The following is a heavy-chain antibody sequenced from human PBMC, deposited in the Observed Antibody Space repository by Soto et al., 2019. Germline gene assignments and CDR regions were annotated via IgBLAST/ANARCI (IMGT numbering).Heavy chain of an antibody. Sequence: ASVKVSCKASGVTFSSYAISWVRQAPGQGLEWMGGIIPIFGTANYAQKFQGRVTITADESTSTAYMELSSLRSEDTAVYYCARKVGDFNPRAHAFDIWGQGAMVTVSS. V-gene: IGHV1-69*13. D-gene: IGHD3-3*01. J-gene: IGHJ3*02. CDR2: IIPIFGTA. CDR3: ARKVGDFNPRAHAFDI. CDR1: GVTFSSYA.